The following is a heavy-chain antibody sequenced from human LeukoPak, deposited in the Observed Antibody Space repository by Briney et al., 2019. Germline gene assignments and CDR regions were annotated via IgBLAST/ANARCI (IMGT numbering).Heavy chain of an antibody. Sequence: ASVKVSCKASVYTFTSYDINWVRQATGQGLEGMGWMNPNSGNTGYAQKFQGRVTITRNTSISTAYMELSSLRSEDTAVYYCARVRHYYYDSSGYPDYWGQGTLVTVSS. CDR1: VYTFTSYD. CDR3: ARVRHYYYDSSGYPDY. V-gene: IGHV1-8*03. J-gene: IGHJ4*02. D-gene: IGHD3-22*01. CDR2: MNPNSGNT.